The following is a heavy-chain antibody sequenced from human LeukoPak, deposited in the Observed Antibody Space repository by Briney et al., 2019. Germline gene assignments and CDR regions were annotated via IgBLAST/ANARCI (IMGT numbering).Heavy chain of an antibody. V-gene: IGHV3-7*03. J-gene: IGHJ4*02. CDR3: ARGRKIVVVMGGFFDY. CDR1: GFIFSSYW. CDR2: IKQDGSEK. D-gene: IGHD3-22*01. Sequence: GGSLRLSCAASGFIFSSYWMSWVRQAPGKGLEWVANIKQDGSEKYYVDSGKGRCTISRDNAKNSLYLQMDSLRVEDTAVYYCARGRKIVVVMGGFFDYWGQGTLVTVSS.